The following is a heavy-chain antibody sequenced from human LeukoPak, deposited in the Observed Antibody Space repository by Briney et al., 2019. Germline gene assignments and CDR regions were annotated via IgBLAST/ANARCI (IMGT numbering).Heavy chain of an antibody. J-gene: IGHJ6*04. CDR3: ARATVIGTVPVPGFLDV. V-gene: IGHV3-13*01. Sequence: PGGSLRLSCAASGFTFSSHDMHWVRQVAGKGLEWVSSIGTIGDTFYPGSVKGRFTISRENAKNSLYLQMNSLRAGDTAVYYCARATVIGTVPVPGFLDVWGKGTTVTVSS. CDR2: IGTIGDT. D-gene: IGHD6-19*01. CDR1: GFTFSSHD.